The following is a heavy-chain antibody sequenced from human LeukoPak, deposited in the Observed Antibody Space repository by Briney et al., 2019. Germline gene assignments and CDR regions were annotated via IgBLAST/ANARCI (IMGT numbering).Heavy chain of an antibody. CDR2: INPSGGST. Sequence: GASVKVSCKASGYTFTSYYMHCVRQAPGQGLEWMGIINPSGGSTSYAQKFQGRVTMTRDTSTSTVYMELSSLRSEDTAVYYCARDAEDTMIVVSRQGYFDLWGRGTLVTVSS. V-gene: IGHV1-46*01. CDR3: ARDAEDTMIVVSRQGYFDL. D-gene: IGHD3-22*01. CDR1: GYTFTSYY. J-gene: IGHJ2*01.